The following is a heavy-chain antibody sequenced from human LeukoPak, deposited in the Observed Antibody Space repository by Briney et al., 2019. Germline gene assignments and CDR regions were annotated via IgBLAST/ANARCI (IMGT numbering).Heavy chain of an antibody. CDR3: ARERGRLLEYYYYSMDV. V-gene: IGHV4-61*02. Sequence: SETLSLTCTVSGGSISSGDYYWSWIRQPAGKGLEWIGRIYTSGSTNYNPSLKSRVTISVDTSKNQFSLKLSSVTAADTAVYYCARERGRLLEYYYYSMDVWGKGTTVTVSS. CDR1: GGSISSGDYY. D-gene: IGHD3-3*01. J-gene: IGHJ6*03. CDR2: IYTSGST.